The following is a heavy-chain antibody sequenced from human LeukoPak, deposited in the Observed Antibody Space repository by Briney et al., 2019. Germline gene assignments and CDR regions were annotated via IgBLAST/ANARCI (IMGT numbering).Heavy chain of an antibody. Sequence: GGSLRLSCAASGFTFSSYAMSWVRQAPGKGLEWVSVSSGGGTYYADSVKGRFTISRDTSKNTLYLHMNSLRAEDTAVYYCARQYSSGWYFFDYWGQGTLVTVSS. CDR3: ARQYSSGWYFFDY. CDR1: GFTFSSYA. D-gene: IGHD6-19*01. V-gene: IGHV3-23*01. CDR2: SSGGGT. J-gene: IGHJ4*02.